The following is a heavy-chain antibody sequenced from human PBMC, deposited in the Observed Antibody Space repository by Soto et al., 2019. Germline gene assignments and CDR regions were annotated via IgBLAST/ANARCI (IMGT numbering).Heavy chain of an antibody. CDR1: GYPFISYA. J-gene: IGHJ4*02. CDR2: ISAYKGNT. Sequence: QVQLVQSGAEVKKPGASVKVSCKTSGYPFISYAITWVRQAPGQGLEWMGWISAYKGNTNYAQKLQGRVTMTTDTSTSTAYMELRSLRSDDTAVYYCARGGVGATMTYLDYWGQGSLVTVSS. D-gene: IGHD5-12*01. CDR3: ARGGVGATMTYLDY. V-gene: IGHV1-18*01.